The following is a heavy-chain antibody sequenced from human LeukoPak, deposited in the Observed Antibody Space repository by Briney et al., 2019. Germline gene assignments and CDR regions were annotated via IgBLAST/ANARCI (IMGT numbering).Heavy chain of an antibody. CDR3: ARDATRSGDYYDSSGYYSDY. CDR2: INPNSGGT. Sequence: PSASVKVSCKASGYTFTGYYMHWVRQAPGQGLEWMGWINPNSGGTNYAQKFQGRVTMTRDTSISTACMELSRLRSDDTAVYYCARDATRSGDYYDSSGYYSDYWGQGTLVTVSS. D-gene: IGHD3-22*01. J-gene: IGHJ4*02. V-gene: IGHV1-2*02. CDR1: GYTFTGYY.